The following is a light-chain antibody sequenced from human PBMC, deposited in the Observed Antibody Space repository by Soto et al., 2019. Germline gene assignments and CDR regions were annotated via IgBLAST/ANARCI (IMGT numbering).Light chain of an antibody. CDR1: QRVSSS. J-gene: IGKJ4*01. V-gene: IGKV3-15*01. CDR2: GAS. CDR3: QQYNNWPLT. Sequence: EIVVTQSPATLSVSPGERATLSCRANQRVSSSLAWYQQKVGRSPRLLIYGASTRATGIPARFSGSGSGTEFTLTISSLQSEDFAVYYCQQYNNWPLTFGGGTKVEIK.